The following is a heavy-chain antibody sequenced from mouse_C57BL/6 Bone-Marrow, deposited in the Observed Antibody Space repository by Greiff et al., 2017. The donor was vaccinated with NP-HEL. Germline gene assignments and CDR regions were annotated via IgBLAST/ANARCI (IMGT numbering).Heavy chain of an antibody. V-gene: IGHV1-76*01. CDR2: IYPGSGNT. D-gene: IGHD3-3*01. CDR3: ARRAGTEYYAMDY. CDR1: GYTFTDYY. Sequence: VQGVESGAELVRPGASVKLSCKASGYTFTDYYINWVKQRPGQGLEWIARIYPGSGNTHYNEKFKGKATLTAEKSSSTAYMQLISLTSEDSAVYFCARRAGTEYYAMDYWGQGTSVTVSS. J-gene: IGHJ4*01.